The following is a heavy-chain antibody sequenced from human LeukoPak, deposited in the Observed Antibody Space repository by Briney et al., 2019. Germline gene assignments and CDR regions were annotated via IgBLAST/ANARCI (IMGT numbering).Heavy chain of an antibody. Sequence: SETLSLTCTVSGGSISSYYWSWIRQPPGKGLEWIGYIYYSGSTNYNPSLKSRVTISVDTSKNQFSLKLSSVTAADTAVYYCARSRITMVRGVRVVGYYGMDVWGQGTTVTVSS. D-gene: IGHD3-10*01. J-gene: IGHJ6*02. CDR1: GGSISSYY. CDR2: IYYSGST. V-gene: IGHV4-59*08. CDR3: ARSRITMVRGVRVVGYYGMDV.